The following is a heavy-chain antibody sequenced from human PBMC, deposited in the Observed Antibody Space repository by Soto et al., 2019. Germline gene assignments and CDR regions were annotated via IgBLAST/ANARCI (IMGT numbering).Heavy chain of an antibody. J-gene: IGHJ4*02. Sequence: EAQLVESGGGLVQPGRSLRLSCAGSGFIFDDFAIHWVRQAPGKGLEWVSGISWNSDSIGYADSVKGRFTISRDNATNSLYLQMNSLRVEDTALYYCTKVGGLYDFWSGPLHFDLWGQGTLVTVSS. D-gene: IGHD3-3*01. CDR2: ISWNSDSI. CDR1: GFIFDDFA. V-gene: IGHV3-9*01. CDR3: TKVGGLYDFWSGPLHFDL.